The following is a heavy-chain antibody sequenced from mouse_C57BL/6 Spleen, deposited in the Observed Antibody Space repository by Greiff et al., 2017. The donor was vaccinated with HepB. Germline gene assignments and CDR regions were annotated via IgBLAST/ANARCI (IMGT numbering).Heavy chain of an antibody. CDR3: AREIYDGYSPWFAY. CDR1: GYTFTGYW. CDR2: ILPGSGIT. D-gene: IGHD2-3*01. Sequence: QVQLQQSGAELMKPGASVKLSCKATGYTFTGYWIEWVKQRPGHGLEWIGEILPGSGITNYNEKFKGKATFTADTSSNTAYMQLSSLTTEDSSIYYCAREIYDGYSPWFAYWGQGTLVTVSA. J-gene: IGHJ3*01. V-gene: IGHV1-9*01.